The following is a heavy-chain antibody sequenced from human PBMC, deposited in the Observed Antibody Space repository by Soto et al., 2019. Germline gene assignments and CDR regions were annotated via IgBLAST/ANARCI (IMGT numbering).Heavy chain of an antibody. CDR2: INHSGNT. Sequence: PSETLSLTCAVYGVPFSGYYWSWIRQSPGKGLEWIGEINHSGNTNYNPSLKSRVTMLVDTSKNQFSLSLSSVTAADTAVYYCANLIVSHSSYYLDYCGHGTLVPVSS. CDR1: GVPFSGYY. V-gene: IGHV4-34*01. J-gene: IGHJ4*01. CDR3: ANLIVSHSSYYLDY. D-gene: IGHD6-6*01.